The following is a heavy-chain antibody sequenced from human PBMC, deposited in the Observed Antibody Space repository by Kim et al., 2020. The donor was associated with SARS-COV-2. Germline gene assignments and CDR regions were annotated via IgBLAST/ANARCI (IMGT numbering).Heavy chain of an antibody. D-gene: IGHD3-22*01. V-gene: IGHV1-18*01. J-gene: IGHJ4*01. Sequence: ASVKVSCKAPGYSFSNYGLVWARQAPGQGLEWMGWISSNSGHTKYAQNVQGRVTLTTDTSTNTGYMELSSLRSDDTAVYYCAPYYDSNSYRGQWDWGQGTPVTVSS. CDR2: ISSNSGHT. CDR3: APYYDSNSYRGQWD. CDR1: GYSFSNYG.